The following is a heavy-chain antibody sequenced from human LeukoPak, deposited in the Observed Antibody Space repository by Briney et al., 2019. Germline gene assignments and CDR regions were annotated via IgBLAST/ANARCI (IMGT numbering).Heavy chain of an antibody. D-gene: IGHD3-10*02. CDR1: GGSISSYY. CDR3: ARHNDYYVVGGMDV. V-gene: IGHV4-59*08. CDR2: IYYSGST. J-gene: IGHJ6*02. Sequence: SETLSLTCTVSGGSISSYYWSWIRQPPGKGLEWIGYIYYSGSTNYNPSLKSRVTISVDTSKNQFSLKLSSVAAADTAVYYCARHNDYYVVGGMDVWGQGTTVTVSS.